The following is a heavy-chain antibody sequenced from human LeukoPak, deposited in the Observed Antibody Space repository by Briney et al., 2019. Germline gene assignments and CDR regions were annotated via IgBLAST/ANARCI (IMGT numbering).Heavy chain of an antibody. V-gene: IGHV1-2*02. CDR3: ARRLGLEPTTGFDY. D-gene: IGHD1-1*01. Sequence: ASVKVSCKASGYTFTGYYMHWVRQAPGQGLEWMGWINPNSGGPNYAQKFQGRVTMTRDTSISTAYMELSRLRSDDTAVYYCARRLGLEPTTGFDYSGQGTLVTVSS. CDR1: GYTFTGYY. CDR2: INPNSGGP. J-gene: IGHJ4*02.